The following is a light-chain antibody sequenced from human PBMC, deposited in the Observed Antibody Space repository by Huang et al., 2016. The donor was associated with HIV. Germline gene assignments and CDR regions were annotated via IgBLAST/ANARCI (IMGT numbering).Light chain of an antibody. Sequence: EIVLTQSPATLSLSPGERATLSCGASQSVSSSYLAWYQQKPGLAPRLLIYDASGRATGIPDRFSGSGSGTDFTLTISRLEPEDCAVYYCQQYGSSPITFGQGTRLEIK. J-gene: IGKJ5*01. V-gene: IGKV3D-20*01. CDR3: QQYGSSPIT. CDR2: DAS. CDR1: QSVSSSY.